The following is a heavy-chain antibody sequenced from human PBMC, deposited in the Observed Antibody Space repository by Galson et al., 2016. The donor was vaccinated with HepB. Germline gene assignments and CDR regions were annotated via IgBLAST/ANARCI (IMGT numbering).Heavy chain of an antibody. CDR1: GFTFNQYG. J-gene: IGHJ4*02. CDR2: IWRDGDNK. Sequence: SLRLSCAASGFTFNQYGMHWVRQAAGKGLEWVAVIWRDGDNKYYGDSVEGRFTISRDDSKNTLYLQMNGLTVDDTAVYYCARPISACRTSSCYFFEYWGQGILVTVSS. CDR3: ARPISACRTSSCYFFEY. V-gene: IGHV3-33*01. D-gene: IGHD1-7*01.